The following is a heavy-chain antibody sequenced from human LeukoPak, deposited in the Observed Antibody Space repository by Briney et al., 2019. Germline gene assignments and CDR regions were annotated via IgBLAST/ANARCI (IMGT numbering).Heavy chain of an antibody. CDR2: IIPIFGTA. CDR1: GGTFNIYA. D-gene: IGHD6-13*01. CDR3: ASAPRYSSSWPNNWFDP. J-gene: IGHJ5*02. Sequence: ASVKVSYKASGGTFNIYAISWVRQAPGQGLEGMGGIIPIFGTANYAQKFQGRVTITADESTSTAYMELSSLRSEDTAVYFCASAPRYSSSWPNNWFDPWGQGTLVTVSS. V-gene: IGHV1-69*13.